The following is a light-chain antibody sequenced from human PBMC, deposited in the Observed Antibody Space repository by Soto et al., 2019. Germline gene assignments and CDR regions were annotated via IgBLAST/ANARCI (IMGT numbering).Light chain of an antibody. CDR2: GAS. CDR1: ESISFN. V-gene: IGKV3-20*01. CDR3: QQYGSSPRT. Sequence: EIAMTQSPATPSASPLERANLYCRASESISFNVGWYQQRPGQAPRLLIYGASSRATGIPDRFSGSGSGTDFTLTISRLEPEDFAVYYCQQYGSSPRTFGQGTKVDI. J-gene: IGKJ1*01.